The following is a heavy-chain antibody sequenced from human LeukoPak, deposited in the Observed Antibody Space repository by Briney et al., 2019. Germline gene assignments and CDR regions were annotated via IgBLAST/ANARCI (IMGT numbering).Heavy chain of an antibody. J-gene: IGHJ4*02. D-gene: IGHD3-3*01. V-gene: IGHV4-34*01. Sequence: SETLSLTCAVYGGSFSGYYWSWIRQPPGKGLEWIGEINHSGSTNYNPSLKSRVTISVGTSKNQFSLKLSSVTAADTAVYYCARDSVLRFLQGAYYFDYWGQGTLVTVSS. CDR2: INHSGST. CDR3: ARDSVLRFLQGAYYFDY. CDR1: GGSFSGYY.